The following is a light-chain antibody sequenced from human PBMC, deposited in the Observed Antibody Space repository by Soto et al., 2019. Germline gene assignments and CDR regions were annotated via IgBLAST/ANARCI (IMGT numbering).Light chain of an antibody. V-gene: IGLV2-14*01. CDR1: SSHVGGYNY. CDR3: SSYTSSSTYV. Sequence: QSVLTQPASVSRSPGQSIPISSTGTSSHVGGYNYVSWYQQHPGKAPKLMIYDVSNRPSGVSIRFSGSKSGNTASLTISGLQAEDEADYYCSSYTSSSTYVFGTGTKVTVL. J-gene: IGLJ1*01. CDR2: DVS.